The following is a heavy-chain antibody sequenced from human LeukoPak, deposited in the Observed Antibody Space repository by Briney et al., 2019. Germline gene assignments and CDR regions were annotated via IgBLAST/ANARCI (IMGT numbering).Heavy chain of an antibody. CDR3: ARGVREYSSSSGFDY. J-gene: IGHJ4*02. CDR2: INPNSGDT. CDR1: EYTFTGYY. V-gene: IGHV1-2*02. D-gene: IGHD6-6*01. Sequence: ASVKVSCKASEYTFTGYYMHWVRQAPGQGLEWMGWINPNSGDTNYAQKFQGRVTVTRDTSISTAYMELSRLRSDDTAVYYCARGVREYSSSSGFDYWGQGTLVTVS.